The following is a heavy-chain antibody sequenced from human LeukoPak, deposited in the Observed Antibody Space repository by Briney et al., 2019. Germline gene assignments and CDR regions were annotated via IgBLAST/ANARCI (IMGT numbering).Heavy chain of an antibody. CDR3: AKVMKGSERLTMVRGVIIKTAGLYYMDV. CDR1: GFTLSSYA. V-gene: IGHV3-23*01. Sequence: GGPLRLSCAASGFTLSSYAMTWVRQAPGKGLNWASIISTSGGNTNYADSVKGRFTISRDNSKNTVYLQMNSLRAEDTAVYYCAKVMKGSERLTMVRGVIIKTAGLYYMDVWGKGTTVTVSS. CDR2: ISTSGGNT. D-gene: IGHD3-10*01. J-gene: IGHJ6*03.